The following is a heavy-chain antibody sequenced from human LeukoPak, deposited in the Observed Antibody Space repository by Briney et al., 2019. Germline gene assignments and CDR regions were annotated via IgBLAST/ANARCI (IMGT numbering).Heavy chain of an antibody. CDR3: AEYSSSTTFDY. D-gene: IGHD6-6*01. J-gene: IGHJ4*02. CDR2: INHSGST. Sequence: SETLSLTCAVYGGSFSGYYWSWIRQPPGKGLEWIGEINHSGSTNYNPSLKSRVTISVDTSKNQFSLKLSSVTAADTAVYYCAEYSSSTTFDYWGQGTLVTVSS. V-gene: IGHV4-34*01. CDR1: GGSFSGYY.